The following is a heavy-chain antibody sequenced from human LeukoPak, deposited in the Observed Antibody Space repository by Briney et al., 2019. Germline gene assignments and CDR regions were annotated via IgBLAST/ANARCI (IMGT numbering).Heavy chain of an antibody. V-gene: IGHV1-69*05. D-gene: IGHD4-17*01. CDR3: ARVPSPSYGDYYYYYYMDV. CDR1: GGTFSSYP. Sequence: SVKVSCKASGGTFSSYPISWVRQAPGQGLEWMGGIIPIFGTANYAQKFQGRVTITTDESTSTAYMELSSLRSEDTAVYYCARVPSPSYGDYYYYYYMDVWGKGTTVTVSS. J-gene: IGHJ6*03. CDR2: IIPIFGTA.